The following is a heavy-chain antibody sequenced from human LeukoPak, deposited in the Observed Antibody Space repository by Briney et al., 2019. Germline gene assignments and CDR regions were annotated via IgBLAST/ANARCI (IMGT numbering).Heavy chain of an antibody. V-gene: IGHV6-1*01. CDR1: GDSVSSNSAA. Sequence: SQTLSLTCAISGDSVSSNSAAWNWIRQSPSRGLEWLGRTYYRSKWYNDYAVSVKSRITINPDTSKNQFSLQLNSVTPEDTAVYYCATYSSLNRRECQYWGQGTLLTVSS. D-gene: IGHD3-22*01. J-gene: IGHJ1*01. CDR3: ATYSSLNRRECQY. CDR2: TYYRSKWYN.